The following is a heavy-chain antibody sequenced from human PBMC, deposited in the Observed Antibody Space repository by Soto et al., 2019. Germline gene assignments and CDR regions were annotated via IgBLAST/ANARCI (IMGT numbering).Heavy chain of an antibody. J-gene: IGHJ4*02. CDR3: SRNAAIAAAGLFDY. Sequence: GGSLRLSCTASGFTFGDYAMSWFRQAPGKGLEWVGFIRSQAYGGTPEYAASVKGRFTISRDDSISIAYLQMNSLKTEDTAVYYCSRNAAIAAAGLFDYWGQGTLVTVSS. CDR2: IRSQAYGGTP. V-gene: IGHV3-49*03. CDR1: GFTFGDYA. D-gene: IGHD6-13*01.